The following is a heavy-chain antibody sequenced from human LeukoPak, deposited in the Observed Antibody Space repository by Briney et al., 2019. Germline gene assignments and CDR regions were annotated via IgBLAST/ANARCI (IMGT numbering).Heavy chain of an antibody. CDR1: GFTFSTYA. Sequence: GGSLRLSCAASGFTFSTYAVNWVRQAPGKGLEWVSTSGSGDSTYYADSVKGRFTISRDNSKNTLYLQMNSLRAEDTAVYYCAKDLSSGNPGYWGQGTLVTVSS. CDR2: SGSGDST. CDR3: AKDLSSGNPGY. V-gene: IGHV3-23*01. J-gene: IGHJ4*02. D-gene: IGHD3-22*01.